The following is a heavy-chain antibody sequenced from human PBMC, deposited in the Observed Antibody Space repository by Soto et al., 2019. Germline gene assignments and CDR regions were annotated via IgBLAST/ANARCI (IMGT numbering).Heavy chain of an antibody. CDR2: ISSSSSTI. D-gene: IGHD3-10*01. Sequence: GGSLRLSCAASGFTFSSYIMNWVRQAPGKGLEWVSYISSSSSTIYYADSVKGRFTISRDNAKNSLYLQMNSLRDGDTAVYYCARDQRPGSGFDPWGQGPMVTVYS. V-gene: IGHV3-48*02. CDR1: GFTFSSYI. J-gene: IGHJ5*02. CDR3: ARDQRPGSGFDP.